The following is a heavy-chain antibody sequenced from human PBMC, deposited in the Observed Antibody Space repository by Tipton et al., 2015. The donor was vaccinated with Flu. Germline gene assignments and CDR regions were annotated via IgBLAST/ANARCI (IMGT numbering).Heavy chain of an antibody. J-gene: IGHJ5*02. D-gene: IGHD5-12*01. CDR3: TTDRGSGYDLGWFDP. CDR2: IKSKTDGGTT. Sequence: SLRLSCAASGFTFSNAWMSWVRQAPGKGLEWVGRIKSKTDGGTTDYAAPVKGRFTISRDDSKNTLYLQMNSLKTEDTAVYYCTTDRGSGYDLGWFDPWGQGTLVTVAS. V-gene: IGHV3-15*01. CDR1: GFTFSNAW.